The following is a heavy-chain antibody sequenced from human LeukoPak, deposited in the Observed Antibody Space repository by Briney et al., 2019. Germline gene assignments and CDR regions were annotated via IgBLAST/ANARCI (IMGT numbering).Heavy chain of an antibody. CDR3: ATQFLEWLLCDY. CDR2: ISSSSSYI. V-gene: IGHV3-21*01. D-gene: IGHD3-3*01. Sequence: GGSLRLSCAASGFTFSSYSMNWVRQAPGKGLEWVSSISSSSSYIYYADSVKGRFTISRDNAKNSLYLQMNSLRAEDTVVYYCATQFLEWLLCDYWGQGTLVTVSS. CDR1: GFTFSSYS. J-gene: IGHJ4*02.